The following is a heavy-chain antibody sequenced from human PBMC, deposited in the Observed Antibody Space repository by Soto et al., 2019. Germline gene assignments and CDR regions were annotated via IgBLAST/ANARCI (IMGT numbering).Heavy chain of an antibody. CDR2: IYSGGST. D-gene: IGHD3-16*01. CDR1: GITVSSNY. J-gene: IGHJ4*02. Sequence: GGSLRLACAASGITVSSNYMTWVRQAPGKGLEWVSVIYSGGSTYYADPVKGRFTISRDYSKNTLVLTMNSMRAEDTAVFYCAKGGGTFDHWGQRTLVTVSA. V-gene: IGHV3-66*01. CDR3: AKGGGTFDH.